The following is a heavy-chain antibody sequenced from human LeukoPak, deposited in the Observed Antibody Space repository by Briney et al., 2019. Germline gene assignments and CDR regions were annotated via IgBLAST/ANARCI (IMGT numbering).Heavy chain of an antibody. D-gene: IGHD5-12*01. CDR3: AAAYSAYDYFNS. J-gene: IGHJ4*02. CDR1: GYTFISYY. Sequence: GASVKVSCKASGYTFISYYMHWVRQAPGQGLGWMGIINPSGGSTSYAQKFQGRVTMTRDTSTSTVYMELSSLRSEDTAVYYCAAAYSAYDYFNSWGQGTLVTVSS. CDR2: INPSGGST. V-gene: IGHV1-46*01.